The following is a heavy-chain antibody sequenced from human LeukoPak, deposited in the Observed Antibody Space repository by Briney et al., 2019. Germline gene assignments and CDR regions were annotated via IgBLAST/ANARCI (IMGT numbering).Heavy chain of an antibody. Sequence: SETLSLTCTVSGGSISSSHYYWAWIRQPPGKGLQWIGSIYYSGITHYNPSLKSRVTVSVDTSKNQFSLKLTSVTAADTAVYSCARVGCSGGSCYGSRGAFDIWGQGTMVTVSS. J-gene: IGHJ3*02. V-gene: IGHV4-39*07. CDR2: IYYSGIT. CDR3: ARVGCSGGSCYGSRGAFDI. D-gene: IGHD2-15*01. CDR1: GGSISSSHYY.